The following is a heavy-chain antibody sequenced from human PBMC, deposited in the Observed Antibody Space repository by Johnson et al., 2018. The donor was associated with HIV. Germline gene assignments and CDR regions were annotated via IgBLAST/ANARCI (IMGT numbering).Heavy chain of an antibody. D-gene: IGHD6-6*01. CDR2: IKQDGSEK. CDR1: GFTFDDYG. CDR3: ARPLEYSSSWEAFDI. V-gene: IGHV3-7*05. J-gene: IGHJ3*02. Sequence: VQLVESGGGVVRPGGSLRLSCAASGFTFDDYGMSWVRQAPGKGLEWVANIKQDGSEKYYVDSVKGRFTISRDNAKNSLYLQMNSLRAEDTAVYYCARPLEYSSSWEAFDIWGQGTMVTVSS.